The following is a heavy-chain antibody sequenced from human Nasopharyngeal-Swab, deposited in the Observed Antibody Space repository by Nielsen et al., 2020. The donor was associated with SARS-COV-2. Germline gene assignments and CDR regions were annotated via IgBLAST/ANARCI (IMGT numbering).Heavy chain of an antibody. CDR1: GFTFSSYA. CDR3: AKAYDYVWGSYPLA. D-gene: IGHD3-16*02. J-gene: IGHJ5*02. V-gene: IGHV3-23*01. Sequence: GESLKISCAASGFTFSSYAMSWVRQAPGKGLEWVSAISGSGGSTYYADSVKGRFTISRDNSKNTLYLQMNSLRAEDTALYYCAKAYDYVWGSYPLAWGQGTLVTVSS. CDR2: ISGSGGST.